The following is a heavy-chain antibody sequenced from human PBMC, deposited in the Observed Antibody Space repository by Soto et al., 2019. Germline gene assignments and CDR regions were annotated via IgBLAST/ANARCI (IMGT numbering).Heavy chain of an antibody. D-gene: IGHD5-18*01. CDR2: ISAYNGNT. CDR1: GYTFTSYG. CDR3: ARDQFDSYAPKGGLDY. V-gene: IGHV1-18*01. J-gene: IGHJ4*02. Sequence: QVQLVQSGAEVKKPGASVKVFCKASGYTFTSYGISWVRHAPGQGLEWMGWISAYNGNTNYAQKLQGRVTMTTDTSTSTAYMELRSLRSDDTAVYYCARDQFDSYAPKGGLDYWGQGTLVTVSS.